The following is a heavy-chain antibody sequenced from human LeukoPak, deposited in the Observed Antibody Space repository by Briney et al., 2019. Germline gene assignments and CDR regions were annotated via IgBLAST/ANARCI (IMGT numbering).Heavy chain of an antibody. CDR1: GFTFSSYW. D-gene: IGHD2-15*01. CDR3: ASFDGYCSGASCYSRGYFDY. J-gene: IGHJ4*02. V-gene: IGHV3-7*01. Sequence: GGSLRLSCAASGFTFSSYWMSWVRQAPGKGLEWVANIKQDGSEKTYVDSVKGRFTISRDNAKNSLYLQMNSLRVEDTAVYYCASFDGYCSGASCYSRGYFDYWGQGTLVTVSS. CDR2: IKQDGSEK.